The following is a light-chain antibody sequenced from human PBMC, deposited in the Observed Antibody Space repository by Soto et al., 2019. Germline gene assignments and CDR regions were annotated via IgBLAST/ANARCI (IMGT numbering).Light chain of an antibody. CDR3: MQALQTPRT. Sequence: DIVMTQSPLSLTVTPGEPASISCRSSQSLLHSNAYNHLDWYLKKPGQSPQLLIYLGSSRASGVPDRFSGSGSGTDFSLKISRVEAEDVGVYYCMQALQTPRTFGQGTKLEIK. V-gene: IGKV2-28*01. CDR2: LGS. CDR1: QSLLHSNAYNH. J-gene: IGKJ2*01.